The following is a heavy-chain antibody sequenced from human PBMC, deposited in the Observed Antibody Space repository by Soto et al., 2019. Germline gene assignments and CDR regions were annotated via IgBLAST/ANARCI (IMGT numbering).Heavy chain of an antibody. D-gene: IGHD6-13*01. Sequence: SVKVSCKASGGTFSSYAISWVRQAPGQGLEWMGGIIPIFGTANYAQKFQGRVTITADESTSTAYMELSSLRSEDTAVYYCARADSSSWYSYYYGMDVWGQGTTVTVSS. CDR1: GGTFSSYA. CDR3: ARADSSSWYSYYYGMDV. V-gene: IGHV1-69*13. CDR2: IIPIFGTA. J-gene: IGHJ6*02.